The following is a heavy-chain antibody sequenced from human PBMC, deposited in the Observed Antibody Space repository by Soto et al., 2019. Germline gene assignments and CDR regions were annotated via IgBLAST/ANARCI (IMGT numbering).Heavy chain of an antibody. D-gene: IGHD3-22*01. CDR3: ARNPGPYYDSSGYYPYFDY. CDR2: IYPGDSDT. CDR1: GYSFTSYW. Sequence: PGESLKISCKGSGYSFTSYWIGWVRQMPGKGLEWMGIIYPGDSDTRYSPSFQGQVTISADKSISTAYLQWSGLKASDTAMYYCARNPGPYYDSSGYYPYFDYWGQGTLVTVSS. J-gene: IGHJ4*02. V-gene: IGHV5-51*01.